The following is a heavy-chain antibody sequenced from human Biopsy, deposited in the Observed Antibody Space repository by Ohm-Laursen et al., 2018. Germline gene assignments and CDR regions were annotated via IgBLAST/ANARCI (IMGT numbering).Heavy chain of an antibody. CDR1: GKTFSDYY. V-gene: IGHV4-34*08. Sequence: SETLSLTCDVSGKTFSDYYWSWICPPPGKGLEWIGQINQSGRTNYNPSLKSRVNISADKSNNQFSLKLTSVTSADTAVYFCGNEVHGRDYWGLGALVTVSS. D-gene: IGHD2-15*01. J-gene: IGHJ4*02. CDR3: GNEVHGRDY. CDR2: INQSGRT.